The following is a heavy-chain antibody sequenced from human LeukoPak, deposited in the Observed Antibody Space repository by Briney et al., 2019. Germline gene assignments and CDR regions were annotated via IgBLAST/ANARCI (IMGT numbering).Heavy chain of an antibody. CDR1: GGSFSGYY. V-gene: IGHV4-34*01. Sequence: SETLSLTCAVYGGSFSGYYWSWIRQPPGKGLEWIGEINHSGSTNYNPSLKSRVTISVDTSKNQFSLKLSSVTAEDTAVYYCARDGGYCSGGSCYYYGMDVWGQGTTVTVSS. D-gene: IGHD2-15*01. J-gene: IGHJ6*02. CDR3: ARDGGYCSGGSCYYYGMDV. CDR2: INHSGST.